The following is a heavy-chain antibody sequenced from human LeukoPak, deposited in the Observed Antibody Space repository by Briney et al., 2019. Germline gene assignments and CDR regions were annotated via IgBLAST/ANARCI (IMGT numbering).Heavy chain of an antibody. Sequence: ASVKVSCKASGYTFTSYGISWVRQAPGQGLEWMGWISAYNGNTNYAQKLQGRVTMTTDTSTSTAYMELRSLRSDDTAVYYCAGGPEVLEWLLYVYWGQGTLVTVSS. J-gene: IGHJ4*02. CDR3: AGGPEVLEWLLYVY. CDR2: ISAYNGNT. V-gene: IGHV1-18*01. D-gene: IGHD3-3*01. CDR1: GYTFTSYG.